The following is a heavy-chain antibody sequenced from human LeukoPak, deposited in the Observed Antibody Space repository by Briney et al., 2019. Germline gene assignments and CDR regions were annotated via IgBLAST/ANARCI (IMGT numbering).Heavy chain of an antibody. CDR1: GGSFSGYY. Sequence: SETLSLTCAVYGGSFSGYYWSWIRQPPGKGLEWIGEINHSGSTNYNPSLKSRVTISVDTSKNQFSLKLSSVTAADTAVYYRARSPADDYGDYAYQTQFDYWGQGTLVTVSS. CDR2: INHSGST. D-gene: IGHD4-17*01. CDR3: ARSPADDYGDYAYQTQFDY. V-gene: IGHV4-34*01. J-gene: IGHJ4*02.